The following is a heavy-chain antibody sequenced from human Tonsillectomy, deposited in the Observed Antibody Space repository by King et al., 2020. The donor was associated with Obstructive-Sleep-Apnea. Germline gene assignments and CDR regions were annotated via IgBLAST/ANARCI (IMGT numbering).Heavy chain of an antibody. D-gene: IGHD3-10*01. CDR2: MNPSSGDT. CDR1: GYTFTRNY. J-gene: IGHJ4*02. Sequence: VQLVQSGAEVKRPGASMKISCKTSGYTFTRNYIHWVRQGPGQGLEWMGWMNPSSGDTNYAQKFQGRVTLTGDTSSSTAYMELTRLRFDDTAVYYCASEGRAAAGQSIDYWGQGTLVTVSS. V-gene: IGHV1-2*02. CDR3: ASEGRAAAGQSIDY.